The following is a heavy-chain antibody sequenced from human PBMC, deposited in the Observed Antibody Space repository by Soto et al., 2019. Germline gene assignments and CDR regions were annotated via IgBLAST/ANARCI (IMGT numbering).Heavy chain of an antibody. CDR3: AKPRDPTVVVVAAMTAHYGMDV. V-gene: IGHV3-30*18. Sequence: GGSLRLSCVVSGFTFSSYGMHWVRQAPGKGLEWMAVISFDGGNKWYADSVKGRFTISRDNSKNTLYLQLNSLRGDDTAMYYCAKPRDPTVVVVAAMTAHYGMDVWGQGTTVTVSS. D-gene: IGHD2-15*01. J-gene: IGHJ6*02. CDR1: GFTFSSYG. CDR2: ISFDGGNK.